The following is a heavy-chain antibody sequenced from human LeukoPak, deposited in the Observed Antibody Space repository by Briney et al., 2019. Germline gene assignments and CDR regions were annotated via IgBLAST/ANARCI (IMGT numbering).Heavy chain of an antibody. CDR1: GFTFSIHA. CDR2: IGYDGSNK. D-gene: IGHD5-12*01. J-gene: IGHJ6*03. Sequence: PGGSLRLSCAASGFTFSIHAMSWVRQAPGKGLEWVAFIGYDGSNKYYADSVKGRFTISRDNSKNTLYLQMNSLRAEDTAVYYCARATAYYMDVWGKGTTVTVSS. V-gene: IGHV3-30*02. CDR3: ARATAYYMDV.